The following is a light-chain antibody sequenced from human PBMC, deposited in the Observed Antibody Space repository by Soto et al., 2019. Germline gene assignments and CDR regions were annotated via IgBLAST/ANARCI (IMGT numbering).Light chain of an antibody. V-gene: IGKV3-20*01. CDR1: QSVISDY. CDR3: QQYSSSPIT. J-gene: IGKJ5*01. CDR2: GAS. Sequence: ETVLTQSPATLSLSPGERATLSCRASQSVISDYLAWYQQKPGQAPRLLIYGASSRATGIPDRFSGGGSGTDFSLTSSRLDPEDFAVYYCQQYSSSPITFGQGTLLEI.